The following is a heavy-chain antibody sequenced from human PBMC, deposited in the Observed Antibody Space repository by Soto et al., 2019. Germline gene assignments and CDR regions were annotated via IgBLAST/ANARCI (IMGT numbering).Heavy chain of an antibody. J-gene: IGHJ4*02. V-gene: IGHV4-39*07. CDR1: GGSISSSSYY. CDR3: ARDSPPIGY. CDR2: IYYSGST. Sequence: PSETLSLTCTASGGSISSSSYYWGWIRQPPGKGLEWIGSIYYSGSTYYNPSLKSRVTISVDTSKNQFSLKLNSVTAADTAVYYCARDSPPIGYWGQGILVTVSS.